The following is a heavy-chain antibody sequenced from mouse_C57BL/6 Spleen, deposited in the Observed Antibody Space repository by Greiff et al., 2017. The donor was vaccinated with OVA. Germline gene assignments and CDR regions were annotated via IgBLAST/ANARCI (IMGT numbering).Heavy chain of an antibody. V-gene: IGHV1-61*01. J-gene: IGHJ1*03. Sequence: QVQLQQPGAELVRPGSSVKLSCKASGYTFTSYWMDWVKQRPGQGLEWIGNIYPSDSETHYNQKFKDKATLTVDKSSSTAYMQLSSLTSEDSAVYYCARWEGMSKGYFDVWGTGTTVTVSS. CDR3: ARWEGMSKGYFDV. CDR1: GYTFTSYW. CDR2: IYPSDSET. D-gene: IGHD1-3*01.